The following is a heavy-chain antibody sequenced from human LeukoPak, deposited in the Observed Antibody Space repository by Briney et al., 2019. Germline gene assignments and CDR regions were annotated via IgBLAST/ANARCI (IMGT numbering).Heavy chain of an antibody. J-gene: IGHJ4*02. V-gene: IGHV3-21*04. D-gene: IGHD4-17*01. CDR2: MSTTGKYI. CDR3: AKEPTVTSDFDY. CDR1: GFDFNNYN. Sequence: GGSLRLSCIASGFDFNNYNLNWVRQAQGKELEWVASMSTTGKYIYYADSVKGRFTISRDNSKNTLYLQMNSLRAEDTAVYYCAKEPTVTSDFDYWGQGTLVTVSS.